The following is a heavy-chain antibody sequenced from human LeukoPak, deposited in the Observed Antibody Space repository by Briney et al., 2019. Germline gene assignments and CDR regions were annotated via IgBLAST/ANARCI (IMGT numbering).Heavy chain of an antibody. J-gene: IGHJ3*01. CDR2: IYYSGST. D-gene: IGHD2-2*01. CDR3: ARNQVLPSDVFNL. CDR1: GGSISSGGYY. Sequence: SETLSLTCTVSGGSISSGGYYWSWIRQHPGKGLEWIGYIYYSGSTYYNPSLKSRVTISVDTSKNQFSLKLSSVTAADTAVYYCARNQVLPSDVFNLWGQGTMVTVSS. V-gene: IGHV4-31*03.